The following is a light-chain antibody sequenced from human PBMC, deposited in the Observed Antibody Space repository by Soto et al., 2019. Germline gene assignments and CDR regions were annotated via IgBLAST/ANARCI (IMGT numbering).Light chain of an antibody. V-gene: IGLV2-14*01. CDR1: SXDVGGYKY. Sequence: QSVLTQPASVSGSPGQSITISCTGTSXDVGGYKYVSWYQQHPGKTPKLMIYEVSNRPSGVSDRFSGSKSGNTASLTLSGLQAEDEADYYCSSYTGSNTRYVFGTRTKVTVL. J-gene: IGLJ1*01. CDR2: EVS. CDR3: SSYTGSNTRYV.